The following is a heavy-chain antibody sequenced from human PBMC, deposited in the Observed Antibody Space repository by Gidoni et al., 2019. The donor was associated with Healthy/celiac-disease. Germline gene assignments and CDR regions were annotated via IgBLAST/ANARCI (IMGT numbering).Heavy chain of an antibody. D-gene: IGHD1-26*01. V-gene: IGHV3-21*01. Sequence: EVQLVESGGGLVKPGGSLRLSCAASGFTFSSFSLNWVLQAPGKGLEWVSSISSSRSYIYYADSVKGRFTISRDNAKNSLYLQMNSLRAEDTAVSYCARDAGEWELLGGTFDYWGQGTLVTVSS. CDR3: ARDAGEWELLGGTFDY. J-gene: IGHJ4*02. CDR2: ISSSRSYI. CDR1: GFTFSSFS.